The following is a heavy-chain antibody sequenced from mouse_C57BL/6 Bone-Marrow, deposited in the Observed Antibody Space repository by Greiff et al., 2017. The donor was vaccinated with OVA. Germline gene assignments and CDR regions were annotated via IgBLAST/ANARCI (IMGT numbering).Heavy chain of an antibody. Sequence: QVQLQQPGAELVRPGSSVKLSCKASGYTFTSYWMDWVKQRPGQGLEWIGNIYPSDSETHYNQKFQDKATLTVDKSSSTAYMQLSSLTSEDSAVYYCARLEEYDYDWGYWGQGTTLTVSS. V-gene: IGHV1-61*01. CDR1: GYTFTSYW. CDR3: ARLEEYDYDWGY. J-gene: IGHJ2*01. CDR2: IYPSDSET. D-gene: IGHD2-4*01.